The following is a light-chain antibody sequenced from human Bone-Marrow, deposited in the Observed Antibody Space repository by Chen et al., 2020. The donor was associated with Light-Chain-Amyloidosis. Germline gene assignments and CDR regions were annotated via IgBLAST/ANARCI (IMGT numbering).Light chain of an antibody. J-gene: IGLJ3*02. CDR2: SDI. V-gene: IGLV1-44*01. Sequence: QSVLTQPPSASGTPGQRVTISCSGSRSNIGSNAISWYQHLPGTAPQLRIYSDIQRPSGVPDRFSGSKSGTSASLAISGLQAEDEANYYCATWDDSLNSPVFGGGTKLTVL. CDR3: ATWDDSLNSPV. CDR1: RSNIGSNA.